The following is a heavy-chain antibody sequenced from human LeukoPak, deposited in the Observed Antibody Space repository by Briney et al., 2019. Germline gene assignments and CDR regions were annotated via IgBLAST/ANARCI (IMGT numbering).Heavy chain of an antibody. J-gene: IGHJ4*02. V-gene: IGHV3-23*01. CDR3: AKMYYDILTGEDS. D-gene: IGHD3-9*01. Sequence: PGGSLRLSCEASEFTFRSYAMSWVRQAPGKGLEWVSGISGNGGSTYYADSVKGRFTISRDNSKNTLYLQMNSLRVEDTAIYYCAKMYYDILTGEDSWGQGTLVTVSS. CDR2: ISGNGGST. CDR1: EFTFRSYA.